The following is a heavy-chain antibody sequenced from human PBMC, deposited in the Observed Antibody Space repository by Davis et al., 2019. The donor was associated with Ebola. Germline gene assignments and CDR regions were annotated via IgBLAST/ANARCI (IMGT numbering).Heavy chain of an antibody. J-gene: IGHJ4*02. CDR3: ARSMITFGGVIN. D-gene: IGHD3-16*01. Sequence: SETLSLTCTVSGGSISSYYWSWIRQPPGKGLEWIGYIYYSGSTNYNPSLKSRVTISVDKSKNQFSLKLSSVTAADTAVYYCARSMITFGGVINWGQGTLVTVSS. CDR2: IYYSGST. V-gene: IGHV4-59*12. CDR1: GGSISSYY.